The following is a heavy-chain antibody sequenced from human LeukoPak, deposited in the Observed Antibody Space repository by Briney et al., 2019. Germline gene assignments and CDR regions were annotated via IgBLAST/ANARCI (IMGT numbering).Heavy chain of an antibody. J-gene: IGHJ5*02. CDR2: ISAYNGNT. CDR1: GYTFTSYG. V-gene: IGHV1-18*01. D-gene: IGHD2-15*01. Sequence: ASVKVSCKASGYTFTSYGSSWVRPAPGQGLEWMGWISAYNGNTNYAQTLQGRVTMTTDTSTSTAYMELRSLRSDDTAVYYCARDDGYCSGGSCYTPNWFDPWGQGTLVTVSS. CDR3: ARDDGYCSGGSCYTPNWFDP.